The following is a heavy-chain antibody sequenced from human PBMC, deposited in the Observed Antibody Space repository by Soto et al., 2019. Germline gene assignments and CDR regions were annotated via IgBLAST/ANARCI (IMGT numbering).Heavy chain of an antibody. Sequence: GGSLRLSCAASGFTFSRYWMSWVRQAPGKGLEWVANIKEDGSEKYYVDSVKGRFTISRDSAKNSVILQMNSLRVEDTAVYYCVRSWGVYCSSTRCYSPWLDPWGQGTLVTVSS. V-gene: IGHV3-7*01. J-gene: IGHJ5*02. CDR2: IKEDGSEK. CDR1: GFTFSRYW. D-gene: IGHD2-2*02. CDR3: VRSWGVYCSSTRCYSPWLDP.